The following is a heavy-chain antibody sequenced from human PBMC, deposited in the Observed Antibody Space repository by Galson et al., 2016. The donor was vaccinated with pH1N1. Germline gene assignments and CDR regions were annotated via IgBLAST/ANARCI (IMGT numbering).Heavy chain of an antibody. V-gene: IGHV3-9*01. CDR1: GFAFDDFA. CDR2: ISRNSNSI. CDR3: AKGAGRYYFGSGSFNY. J-gene: IGHJ4*02. Sequence: SLRLSCAASGFAFDDFAMHWVRHVPGKGLEWVSGISRNSNSIGYADSVKGRFTISRDSAKKSLFLQMNSLRVEDTALYYCAKGAGRYYFGSGSFNYWGQGTQVTVSS. D-gene: IGHD3-10*01.